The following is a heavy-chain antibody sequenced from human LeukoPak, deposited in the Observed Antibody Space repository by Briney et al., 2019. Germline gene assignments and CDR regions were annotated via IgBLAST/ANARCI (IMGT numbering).Heavy chain of an antibody. CDR2: IIPIFGTA. J-gene: IGHJ4*02. D-gene: IGHD5-18*01. Sequence: ASVKVSCKASGGTFSSYAISWVRQAPGQGLEWMGGIIPIFGTANYAQKFQGRVTITADESTSTAYMELSSLRSEDTAVYYCASEQRGYSLHFDYWGQGTLVTVSP. CDR3: ASEQRGYSLHFDY. CDR1: GGTFSSYA. V-gene: IGHV1-69*13.